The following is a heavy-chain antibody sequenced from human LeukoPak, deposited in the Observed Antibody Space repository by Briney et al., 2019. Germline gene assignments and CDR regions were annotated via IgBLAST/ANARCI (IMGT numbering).Heavy chain of an antibody. D-gene: IGHD5-24*01. CDR2: IYYSVST. CDR3: ARECYVEMATSDAFDI. Sequence: SETLSLTCTVSGGSISSYNWSWIWKPPRQGQGLIGYIYYSVSTTYNPSLKSRVNISVDTSKNQFSLKLSSVTAADTAVYYCARECYVEMATSDAFDIWGQGTMVTVSS. CDR1: GGSISSYN. J-gene: IGHJ3*02. V-gene: IGHV4-59*01.